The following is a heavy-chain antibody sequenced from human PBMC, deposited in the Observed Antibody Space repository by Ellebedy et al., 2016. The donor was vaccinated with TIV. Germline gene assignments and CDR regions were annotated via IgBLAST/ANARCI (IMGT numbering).Heavy chain of an antibody. J-gene: IGHJ3*02. CDR2: INQDGGEK. CDR1: GFTISRHW. D-gene: IGHD2-15*01. V-gene: IGHV3-7*01. Sequence: PGGSLRLSCAASGFTISRHWMSWVRQGPGKGLEWVAKINQDGGEKNYVDSVRGRFTISRDNAKNSLYLQMNSLRAEDTAVYYCARLIGGTCQCAFDIWGQGTMVTVSS. CDR3: ARLIGGTCQCAFDI.